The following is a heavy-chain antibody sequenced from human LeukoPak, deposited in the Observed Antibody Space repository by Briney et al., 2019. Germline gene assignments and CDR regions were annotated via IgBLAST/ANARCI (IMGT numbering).Heavy chain of an antibody. CDR3: ARAPAHIAALTGAFDY. Sequence: ASVKVSCKASGYTFTSYAMNWVRQAPGQGLEWMGWINTNTGNPTYAQGFTGRFVFSLDTSVSTAYLQINSLKAEDTAVYYCARAPAHIAALTGAFDYWGQGTLVTVSS. CDR2: INTNTGNP. CDR1: GYTFTSYA. V-gene: IGHV7-4-1*02. J-gene: IGHJ4*02. D-gene: IGHD6-6*01.